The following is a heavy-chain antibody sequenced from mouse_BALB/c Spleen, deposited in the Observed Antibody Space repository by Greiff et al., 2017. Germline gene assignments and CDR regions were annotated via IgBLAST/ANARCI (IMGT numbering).Heavy chain of an antibody. CDR1: GFSLTSYG. Sequence: QVQLQQSGPGLVQPSQSLSITCTVSGFSLTSYGVHWVRQSPGKGLEWLGVIWSGGSTDYNAACISRLSISKDNSKSQVFFKMNSQQANDTAIYYYARGTLYAMDYWGQGTSVTVSS. CDR3: ARGTLYAMDY. J-gene: IGHJ4*01. V-gene: IGHV2-2*02. CDR2: IWSGGST. D-gene: IGHD3-3*01.